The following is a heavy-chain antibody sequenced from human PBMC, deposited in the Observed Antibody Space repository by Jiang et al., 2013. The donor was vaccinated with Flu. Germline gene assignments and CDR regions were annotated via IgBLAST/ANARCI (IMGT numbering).Heavy chain of an antibody. CDR3: AAVGAYATAWFDVYYYSGLDV. Sequence: LLKPSETLSLSCSVYGGAFSGYYWSWIRQPPGKGLEWIGEVTHTGSTNYNPSLESRVTISADRSKGQFSLTLNSVTAADTAVYYCAAVGAYATAWFDVYYYSGLDVWGQGTTVTVSS. CDR2: VTHTGST. CDR1: GGAFSGYY. D-gene: IGHD3-10*01. J-gene: IGHJ6*02. V-gene: IGHV4-34*01.